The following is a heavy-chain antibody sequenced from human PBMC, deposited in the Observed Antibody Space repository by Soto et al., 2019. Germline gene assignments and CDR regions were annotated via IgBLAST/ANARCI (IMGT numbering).Heavy chain of an antibody. J-gene: IGHJ6*02. CDR1: GYTFTSYA. V-gene: IGHV7-4-1*01. D-gene: IGHD3-3*01. Sequence: ASVKVSCKASGYTFTSYAMNWVRQAPGQGLEWMGWINTNTGNPTYAQGFTGRFVFSLDTSVSTAYLQICSLKAEDTAVYYCARWGRDYDFWSGYYTGYYYGMDVWGQGTTVT. CDR2: INTNTGNP. CDR3: ARWGRDYDFWSGYYTGYYYGMDV.